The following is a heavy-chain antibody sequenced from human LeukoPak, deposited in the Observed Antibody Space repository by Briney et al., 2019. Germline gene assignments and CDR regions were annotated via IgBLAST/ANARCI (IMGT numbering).Heavy chain of an antibody. D-gene: IGHD4-17*01. V-gene: IGHV1-46*01. J-gene: IGHJ4*02. CDR1: GYTFTSYY. Sequence: ASVKVSCKASGYTFTSYYMHWVRQAPGQGLEWMGIINPSGGSTSYAQKFQGRVTMTRDTSTSTVYMELSSLRSEDTAVYYCARDFHGDYGVYYFDYWGQGTLVTVSS. CDR2: INPSGGST. CDR3: ARDFHGDYGVYYFDY.